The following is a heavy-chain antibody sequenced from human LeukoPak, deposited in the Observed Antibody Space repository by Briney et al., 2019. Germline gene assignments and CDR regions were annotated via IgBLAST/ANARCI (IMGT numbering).Heavy chain of an antibody. J-gene: IGHJ5*02. Sequence: GGSLRLACAASGFTVSSNYMSWVRQAPGKGLEWVSVIYSGGTTYYADSVKGRFTISRDNSKNTLYLQMNNLRTEDTAVYYCVRGEYNWNDLHLWGQGTLVTVSS. CDR3: VRGEYNWNDLHL. CDR1: GFTVSSNY. CDR2: IYSGGTT. V-gene: IGHV3-66*01. D-gene: IGHD1-20*01.